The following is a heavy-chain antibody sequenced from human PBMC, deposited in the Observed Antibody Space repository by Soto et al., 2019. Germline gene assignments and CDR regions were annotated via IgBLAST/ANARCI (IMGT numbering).Heavy chain of an antibody. D-gene: IGHD1-7*01. Sequence: GGSLRLSCQASGFNFDNYGMHWVRQAPGKGLEWVAVITYDGSNKYYADSVKGRFTISRDNSKNTLSLHLNTLKPEDTAVYHCAKDRVGGTFYTPLGFWGQGTLVTV. CDR1: GFNFDNYG. V-gene: IGHV3-30*18. J-gene: IGHJ4*02. CDR2: ITYDGSNK. CDR3: AKDRVGGTFYTPLGF.